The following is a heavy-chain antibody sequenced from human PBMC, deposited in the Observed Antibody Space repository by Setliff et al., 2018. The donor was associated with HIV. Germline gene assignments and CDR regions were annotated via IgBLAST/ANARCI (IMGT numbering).Heavy chain of an antibody. J-gene: IGHJ6*02. CDR2: ISGYNSHT. CDR3: ARVLSRSYYGMDV. CDR1: GYTFTTCG. D-gene: IGHD3-16*02. Sequence: GASVKVSCKASGYTFTTCGISWVRQAPGQGLEWMGWISGYNSHTNYAQKFQGRVTMTTDTSPSTAYMELNSLRGDDTAVYYCARVLSRSYYGMDVWGQGTTVTVSS. V-gene: IGHV1-18*01.